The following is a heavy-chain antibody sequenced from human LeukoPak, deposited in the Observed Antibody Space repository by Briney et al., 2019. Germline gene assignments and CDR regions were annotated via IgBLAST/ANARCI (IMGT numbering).Heavy chain of an antibody. J-gene: IGHJ4*02. Sequence: GGSLRLSCAASGFTFSSYGMHWVRQAPGKGLEWVAFIRYDGSNKYYADSVKGRFTISRDNSKNTLYLQMNSLRAEDTAVYYCARDSTYYYDSSGYYPHFDYWGQGTLVTVSS. CDR1: GFTFSSYG. V-gene: IGHV3-30*02. CDR3: ARDSTYYYDSSGYYPHFDY. D-gene: IGHD3-22*01. CDR2: IRYDGSNK.